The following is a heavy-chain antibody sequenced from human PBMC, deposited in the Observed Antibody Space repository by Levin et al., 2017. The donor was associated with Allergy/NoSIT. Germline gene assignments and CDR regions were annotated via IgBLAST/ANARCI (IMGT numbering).Heavy chain of an antibody. J-gene: IGHJ6*02. V-gene: IGHV3-53*01. CDR2: IYSGGST. Sequence: GESLKISCAASGFTVSSHYMSWVRQAPGKGLEWVSVIYSGGSTYYADSVKGRFTISRDNSKNTLYLQMNSLRAEDTAVYYCARDRSGVHVWGQGTTVTVSS. CDR3: ARDRSGVHV. CDR1: GFTVSSHY. D-gene: IGHD3-10*01.